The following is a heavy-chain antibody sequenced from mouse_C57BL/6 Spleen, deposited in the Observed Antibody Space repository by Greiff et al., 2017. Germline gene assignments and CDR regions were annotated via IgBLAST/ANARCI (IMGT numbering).Heavy chain of an antibody. D-gene: IGHD1-1*01. CDR3: TRSAYYYGSSYDAMDY. CDR1: GYTFTDYD. J-gene: IGHJ4*01. CDR2: IDPETGGT. Sequence: VKLQQSGAELVRPGASVTLSCKASGYTFTDYDMHWVKQTPVHGLEWIGAIDPETGGTAYNQKCKGKAILTADKSSSTAYMELRSLTSEDSAVYYWTRSAYYYGSSYDAMDYWGQGTSVTVSS. V-gene: IGHV1-15*01.